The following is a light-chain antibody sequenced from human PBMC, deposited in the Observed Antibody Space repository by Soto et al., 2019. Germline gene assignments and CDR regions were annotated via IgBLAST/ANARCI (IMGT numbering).Light chain of an antibody. J-gene: IGLJ2*01. CDR2: EVT. CDR1: NSDVGGSNY. CDR3: SSNVGGTNLQI. V-gene: IGLV2-8*01. Sequence: QSALTQPPSASGSPGQSVTISCTGTNSDVGGSNYISWYQQHPGKAPKLMIYEVTARPSGVPDRFSGSKSGNTASLTVSGLLAEDEADYYCSSNVGGTNLQIFGGGTKLTVL.